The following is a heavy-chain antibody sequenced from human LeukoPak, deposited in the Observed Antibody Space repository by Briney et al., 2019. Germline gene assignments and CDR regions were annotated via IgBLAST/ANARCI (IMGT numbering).Heavy chain of an antibody. Sequence: ASVKVSCKASAYTFTSYGISWVRQAPGQGLEWMGWISAYNGNTNYAQKLQGRVTMTTDTSTSTAYMELRSLRSDDTAVYYCARDRLAYGSGSYRGGYWGQGTLVTVSS. CDR3: ARDRLAYGSGSYRGGY. D-gene: IGHD3-10*01. CDR1: AYTFTSYG. CDR2: ISAYNGNT. V-gene: IGHV1-18*01. J-gene: IGHJ4*02.